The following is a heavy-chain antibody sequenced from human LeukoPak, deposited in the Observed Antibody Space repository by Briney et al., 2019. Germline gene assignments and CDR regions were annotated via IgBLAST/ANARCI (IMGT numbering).Heavy chain of an antibody. CDR3: ARQTTVISFDY. CDR2: IFYSGSM. Sequence: SQTLSLTCTVSGGSISSGDYYWTWIPQPPGKGLKWMGYIFYSGSMYYNPSLKSRLTISVDTSKNQFSLKLRSVTAADTAVYYCARQTTVISFDYWGQGALVTVSS. CDR1: GGSISSGDYY. V-gene: IGHV4-30-4*01. J-gene: IGHJ4*02. D-gene: IGHD4-17*01.